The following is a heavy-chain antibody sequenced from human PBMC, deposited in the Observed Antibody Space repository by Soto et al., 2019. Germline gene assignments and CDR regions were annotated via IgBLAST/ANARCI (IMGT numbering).Heavy chain of an antibody. V-gene: IGHV3-23*01. Sequence: GGSLRLSCEASGFIFKDYAMTWVRQAPGTGLDWVSSISGGATSTFYAESVKGRFTISRDNSKNTLYLQMNSLKTDDTAVYYCAKSKGEAWGQGTLVTVSS. D-gene: IGHD3-16*01. CDR1: GFIFKDYA. CDR3: AKSKGEA. J-gene: IGHJ5*02. CDR2: ISGGATST.